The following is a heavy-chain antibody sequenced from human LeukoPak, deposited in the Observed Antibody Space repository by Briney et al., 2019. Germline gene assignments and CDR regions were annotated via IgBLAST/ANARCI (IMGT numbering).Heavy chain of an antibody. Sequence: GASLKVSCKASGYTFTGYYMRCVRHAPGQGVEWMGWINPNSGGTNYTQTSQGRVTMTRDTSISTAYMELSRLRSYPRAGYYCARLEQQLDGNDFDIWGQGTMVTVSS. J-gene: IGHJ3*02. CDR1: GYTFTGYY. CDR3: ARLEQQLDGNDFDI. D-gene: IGHD6-13*01. CDR2: INPNSGGT. V-gene: IGHV1-2*02.